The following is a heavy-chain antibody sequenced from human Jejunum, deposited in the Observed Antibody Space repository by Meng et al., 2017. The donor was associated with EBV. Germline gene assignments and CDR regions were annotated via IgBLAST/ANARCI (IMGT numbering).Heavy chain of an antibody. Sequence: EGQRVGAGGGLVQPGDSLRLSCAASGFTLSSYWMHWVRQAPGKGLVWVSRINSDGSKTNYADSVKGRFTISRDIAKNTLYLQLNSLRADDTVVYYCVRGPPPDTWGQGTLVTVSS. CDR3: VRGPPPDT. V-gene: IGHV3-74*01. CDR2: INSDGSKT. CDR1: GFTLSSYW. J-gene: IGHJ5*02.